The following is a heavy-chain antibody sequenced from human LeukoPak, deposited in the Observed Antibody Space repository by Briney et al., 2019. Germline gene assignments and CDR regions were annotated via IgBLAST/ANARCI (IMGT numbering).Heavy chain of an antibody. V-gene: IGHV3-30-3*01. CDR2: ISYDGSNK. CDR1: GFTFSSYA. J-gene: IGHJ4*02. Sequence: GGSLRLSCAASGFTFSSYAMHWVRQAPGKGPEWVAVISYDGSNKYYADSVKGRFTISRDNSKNTLYLQMNSLRAEDTAVYYCAREGVRGVKLCCLDYWGQGTLVTVSS. CDR3: AREGVRGVKLCCLDY. D-gene: IGHD3-10*01.